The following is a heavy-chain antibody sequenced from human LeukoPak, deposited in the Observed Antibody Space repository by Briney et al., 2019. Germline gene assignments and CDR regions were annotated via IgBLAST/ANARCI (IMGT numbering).Heavy chain of an antibody. J-gene: IGHJ3*02. Sequence: GASVKVSCKASGYTFTGYYIHWVRQAPGQGLEWMGWINPNSGGTNYAQNFQGRVTVTRDTSITTAYMELRWLTSDDTAVYYCARDLFIRKNLGNWDSRAFHIWGQGTMVTVSS. V-gene: IGHV1-2*02. CDR3: ARDLFIRKNLGNWDSRAFHI. CDR1: GYTFTGYY. CDR2: INPNSGGT. D-gene: IGHD7-27*01.